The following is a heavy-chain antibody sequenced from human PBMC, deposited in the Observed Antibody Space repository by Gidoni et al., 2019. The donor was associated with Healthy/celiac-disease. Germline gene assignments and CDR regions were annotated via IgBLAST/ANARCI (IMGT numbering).Heavy chain of an antibody. CDR2: ISYDGSNK. D-gene: IGHD5-12*01. V-gene: IGHV3-30-3*01. J-gene: IGHJ5*02. Sequence: QVQLVESGGGVGQPGRSLRLSCAASGFTFSSHAMHWVRQAPGKGLEWVAVISYDGSNKYYADSVKGRFTISRDNSKNTLYLQMNSLRAEDTAVYYCARDGEMATIRENWFDPWGQGTLVTVSS. CDR3: ARDGEMATIRENWFDP. CDR1: GFTFSSHA.